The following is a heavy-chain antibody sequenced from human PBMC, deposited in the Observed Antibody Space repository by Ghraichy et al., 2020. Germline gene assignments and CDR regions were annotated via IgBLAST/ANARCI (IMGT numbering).Heavy chain of an antibody. D-gene: IGHD1-26*01. CDR2: ISYDGSNK. Sequence: LSLTCGASGFTFSSYAIHWVRQAPGKGLQWVAVISYDGSNKLYADSVKGRFTISRDNSKSTVSLQMNSLRAEDTAVYYCAKTRGTTRGLYYFDYWGQGALVTVSS. CDR1: GFTFSSYA. J-gene: IGHJ4*02. V-gene: IGHV3-30*04. CDR3: AKTRGTTRGLYYFDY.